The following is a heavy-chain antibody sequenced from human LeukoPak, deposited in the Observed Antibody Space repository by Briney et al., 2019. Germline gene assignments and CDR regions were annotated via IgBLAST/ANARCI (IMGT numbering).Heavy chain of an antibody. Sequence: GGSLRLSCAASGFTFSSYAMSWVRQAPGKGLEWVSAISGSGGSTYYADSVKGRFTISRDNSKNTLYLQMNSLRAEDTAVYYCAKDQTPQWSIDRGGLDYWGQGTLVTVSS. CDR2: ISGSGGST. D-gene: IGHD2-8*01. CDR1: GFTFSSYA. CDR3: AKDQTPQWSIDRGGLDY. J-gene: IGHJ4*02. V-gene: IGHV3-23*01.